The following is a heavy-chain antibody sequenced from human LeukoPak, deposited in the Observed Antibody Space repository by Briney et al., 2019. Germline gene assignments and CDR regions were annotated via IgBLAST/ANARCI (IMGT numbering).Heavy chain of an antibody. V-gene: IGHV3-23*01. CDR2: ISSSGGST. CDR1: GFTFTNYA. D-gene: IGHD3-10*01. CDR3: ARATYYYGSGIEPTFDY. Sequence: PGGSLRLSCAASGFTFTNYAMSWVRQAPGKGLEWLSSISSSGGSTYYADSVKGRFTVSRDNSKNTVYLQMNSLRAGDTAVYYCARATYYYGSGIEPTFDYWGQGTLVTVSS. J-gene: IGHJ4*02.